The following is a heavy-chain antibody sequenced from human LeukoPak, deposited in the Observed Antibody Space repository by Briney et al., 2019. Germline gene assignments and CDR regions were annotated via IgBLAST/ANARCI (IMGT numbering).Heavy chain of an antibody. J-gene: IGHJ4*02. CDR2: IKQDGSEK. CDR1: GFTFSSYW. D-gene: IGHD1-26*01. CDR3: ATTGRQAAN. V-gene: IGHV3-7*01. Sequence: GGSLRLSCAASGFTFSSYWMSWVRQAPGKGLEWVANIKQDGSEKYYVDSVKGRFTISRDNTKNSLYLQMNSLRPEDTAVYYCATTGRQAANWGQGTLVTVSS.